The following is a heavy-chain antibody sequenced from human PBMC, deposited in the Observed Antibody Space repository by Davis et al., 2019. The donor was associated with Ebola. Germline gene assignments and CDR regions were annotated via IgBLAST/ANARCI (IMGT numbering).Heavy chain of an antibody. D-gene: IGHD2-15*01. CDR2: ISGSGNSI. Sequence: GGSLRLSCAASGFTFSTYAMSWVRQAPGKGLEWVSTISGSGNSINYADSVKGRFTISRDNSKNTLYLKMNSLRAEDTAVYYCARGYNIVVVVAATPDYYGMDVWGKGTTVTVSS. CDR3: ARGYNIVVVVAATPDYYGMDV. CDR1: GFTFSTYA. J-gene: IGHJ6*04. V-gene: IGHV3-23*01.